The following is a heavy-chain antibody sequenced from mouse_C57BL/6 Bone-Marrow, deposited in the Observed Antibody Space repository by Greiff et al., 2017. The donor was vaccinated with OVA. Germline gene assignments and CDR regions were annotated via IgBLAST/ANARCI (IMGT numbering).Heavy chain of an antibody. Sequence: EVHLVESGGGLVQPGGSMKLSCVASGFTFSNYWMNWVRQSPEQGLEWVAQIRLKSDTYATHYAVSVKGRFTISRDDSKSSVYLQMNNLRAEDTGRYYCTEGGFADWGQGTLVTVSA. CDR3: TEGGFAD. J-gene: IGHJ3*01. V-gene: IGHV6-3*01. CDR1: GFTFSNYW. CDR2: IRLKSDTYAT.